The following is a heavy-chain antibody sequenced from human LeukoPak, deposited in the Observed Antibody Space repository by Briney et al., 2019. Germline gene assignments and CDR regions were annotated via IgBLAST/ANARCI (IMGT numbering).Heavy chain of an antibody. CDR1: GFTFSSYA. CDR2: ISGSGGST. D-gene: IGHD3-22*01. CDR3: AKDWYYYDSSGTFGY. Sequence: GGSLRLSCAASGFTFSSYAMSWVRQAPGKGLEWVSAISGSGGSTYYADSVKGRFTISRDNSKNTLYLQMNSLRAEDTAVYYCAKDWYYYDSSGTFGYWGQGTLVTVSS. V-gene: IGHV3-23*01. J-gene: IGHJ4*02.